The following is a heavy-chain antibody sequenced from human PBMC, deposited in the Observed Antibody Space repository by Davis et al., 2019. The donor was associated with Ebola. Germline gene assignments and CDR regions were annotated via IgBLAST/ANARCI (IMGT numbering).Heavy chain of an antibody. CDR2: ISSSSRTI. V-gene: IGHV3-48*02. Sequence: GESLKISCAPSGFTFSSDYSMSWVRQAPGRGLEWISYISSSSRTIYYADSVKGRFTISRDNAKKSLYLQMNSLRDEDTAVYYCARDVTVQGVIDYWGQGTLVLVSS. D-gene: IGHD3-10*01. CDR1: GFTFSSDYS. J-gene: IGHJ4*02. CDR3: ARDVTVQGVIDY.